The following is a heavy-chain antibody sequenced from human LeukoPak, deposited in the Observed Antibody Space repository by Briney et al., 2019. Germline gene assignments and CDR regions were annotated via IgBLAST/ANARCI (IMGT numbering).Heavy chain of an antibody. Sequence: GESLKISCKGSGYSFPDYWIGWVRQMPGKGLGWMGIIYPGDSNTVYSPSFQGQVTISADKSVSTAYLQWSSLKASDTAMYYCARGIAAVGTDYFDYWGQGTLVTVSS. CDR2: IYPGDSNT. D-gene: IGHD6-13*01. CDR1: GYSFPDYW. CDR3: ARGIAAVGTDYFDY. V-gene: IGHV5-51*01. J-gene: IGHJ4*02.